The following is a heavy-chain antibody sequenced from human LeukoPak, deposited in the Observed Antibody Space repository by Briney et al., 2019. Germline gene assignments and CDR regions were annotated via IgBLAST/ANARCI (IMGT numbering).Heavy chain of an antibody. D-gene: IGHD6-19*01. J-gene: IGHJ3*02. V-gene: IGHV3-30*18. CDR2: ISYDGSNK. CDR1: GFTFSSYG. CDR3: AKGRHSSGWYGDAFDI. Sequence: GSLRLSCAAPGFTFSSYGMHWVRQAPGKGLEWVAVISYDGSNKYYADSVKGRFTISRDNSKNTLYLQMNSLRAEDTAVYYCAKGRHSSGWYGDAFDIWGQGTMVTVSS.